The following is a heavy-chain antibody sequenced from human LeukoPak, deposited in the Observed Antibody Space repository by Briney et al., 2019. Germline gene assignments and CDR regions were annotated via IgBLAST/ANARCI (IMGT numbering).Heavy chain of an antibody. Sequence: PGGSLRLSCAASGFTFSSYWMHWVRQAPGKGLVWVSRINSDGSSTSYADSVKGRFTISRVNAKNTLYLQMNSLRAEDTAVYYCAREGPQGDTAMVYYFDYWGQGTLVTVSS. V-gene: IGHV3-74*01. CDR3: AREGPQGDTAMVYYFDY. D-gene: IGHD5-18*01. CDR2: INSDGSST. J-gene: IGHJ4*02. CDR1: GFTFSSYW.